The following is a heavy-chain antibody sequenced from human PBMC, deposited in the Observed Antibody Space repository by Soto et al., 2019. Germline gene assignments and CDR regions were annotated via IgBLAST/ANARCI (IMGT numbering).Heavy chain of an antibody. D-gene: IGHD3-22*01. Sequence: SVKVSCKSSGGTFSSYAISWVRQAPGQGLEWMGGIIPIFGTANYAQKFQGRVTITADESTSTAYMELSSLRSEDTAVYYCARDGSPYYDSSGYYYWGQGTLVTVSS. J-gene: IGHJ4*02. V-gene: IGHV1-69*13. CDR1: GGTFSSYA. CDR3: ARDGSPYYDSSGYYY. CDR2: IIPIFGTA.